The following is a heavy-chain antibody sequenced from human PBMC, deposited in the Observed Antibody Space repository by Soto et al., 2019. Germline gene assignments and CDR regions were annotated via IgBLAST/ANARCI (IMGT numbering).Heavy chain of an antibody. CDR2: VSENGGSRGGA. J-gene: IGHJ3*02. V-gene: IGHV3-23*01. CDR1: GFTFSSSA. D-gene: IGHD2-21*01. CDR3: ASAKGVVIAALGI. Sequence: EVQLLESGGGLVQPGGSLRLSCTASGFTFSSSAMNWVRQAPGQGLEWVASVSENGGSRGGAYYADSVQGRFTISRDNAKNALYLQMDSLRGADTDVYYCASAKGVVIAALGIWGQGTMVTVSA.